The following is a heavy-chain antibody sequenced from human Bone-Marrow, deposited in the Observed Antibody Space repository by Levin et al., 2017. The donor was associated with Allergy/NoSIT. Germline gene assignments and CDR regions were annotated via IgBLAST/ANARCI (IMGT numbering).Heavy chain of an antibody. J-gene: IGHJ6*02. V-gene: IGHV1-18*01. CDR3: ARGNYGGPRRAYYAMDV. CDR2: ISGYNGNT. Sequence: ASVKVSCKASGYTFTHYCITWVRQAPGQGLEWMGSISGYNGNTNYAQMFQGRVTMTTDTSTSTAYMELRSLRSDDTAVYYCARGNYGGPRRAYYAMDVWGQGTTVTVS. D-gene: IGHD2-21*01. CDR1: GYTFTHYC.